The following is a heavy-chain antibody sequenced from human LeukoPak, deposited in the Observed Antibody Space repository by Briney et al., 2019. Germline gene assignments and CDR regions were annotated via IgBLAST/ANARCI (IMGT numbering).Heavy chain of an antibody. CDR1: GSSISDYY. CDR2: IYYSGGA. V-gene: IGHV4-59*01. J-gene: IGHJ4*02. Sequence: SETLSLTCTVSGSSISDYYWSWIRQPPGKGLEWIGYIYYSGGADYSPSLKSRVTVSVDTSKNQFSLKLSSVTAADTAVYYCARDGAAAGHFDYWGQGTLVTVSS. D-gene: IGHD6-13*01. CDR3: ARDGAAAGHFDY.